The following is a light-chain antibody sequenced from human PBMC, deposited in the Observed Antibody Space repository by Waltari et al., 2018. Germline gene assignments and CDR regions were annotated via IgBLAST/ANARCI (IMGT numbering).Light chain of an antibody. CDR2: EAS. V-gene: IGKV3-20*01. Sequence: EILLTQSPGTLSLSPGERATLSCRASQNIGRYLAWYQQNPGQAPRLLIYEASRRATGIPDRFSGSGSGTDFSLTISRLEPEDFAVYYCQNHERLPATFGQGTKVEIK. J-gene: IGKJ1*01. CDR1: QNIGRY. CDR3: QNHERLPAT.